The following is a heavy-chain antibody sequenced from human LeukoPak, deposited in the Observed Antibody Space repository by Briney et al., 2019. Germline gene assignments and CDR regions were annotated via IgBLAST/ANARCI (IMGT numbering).Heavy chain of an antibody. V-gene: IGHV3-48*01. Sequence: GGSLRLSCAASGFTFSSYSMNWVRQAPGKGLEWVSYISSSSSTIYYADSVKGRFTISRDNAKNSLYLQMNSLRAEDTAVYYCARDRTAMVRPYYYYGMDVWGRGTTVTVSS. CDR1: GFTFSSYS. D-gene: IGHD5-18*01. J-gene: IGHJ6*02. CDR3: ARDRTAMVRPYYYYGMDV. CDR2: ISSSSSTI.